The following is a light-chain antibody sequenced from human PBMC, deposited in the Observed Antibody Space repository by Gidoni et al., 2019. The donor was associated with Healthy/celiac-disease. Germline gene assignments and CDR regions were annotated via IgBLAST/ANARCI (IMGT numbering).Light chain of an antibody. CDR3: QQYNSYSPT. CDR2: DAS. Sequence: DIQMTQSPSTLSASVGDRVTITCRASQSIRSWLAWYQRTPGKAPKLLIYDASSLESGVPSRFIGSGSGTEFTLTISSLQPDDFATYYCQQYNSYSPTFGQXTKVEIK. J-gene: IGKJ1*01. CDR1: QSIRSW. V-gene: IGKV1-5*01.